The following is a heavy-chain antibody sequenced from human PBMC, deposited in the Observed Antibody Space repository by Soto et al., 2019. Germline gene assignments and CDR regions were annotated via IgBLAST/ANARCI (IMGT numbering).Heavy chain of an antibody. Sequence: QVQLVESGGGVVQPGRSLRLSCAASGFTFSSYGMHWVRQAPGKGLEWVAVISYDGSNKYYADSVKGRFTISRDNSKNTLYLHMNSLRAEDTAVYYCAKEIRMVVTYYYYGMDVWGQGTTVTVSS. CDR2: ISYDGSNK. J-gene: IGHJ6*02. D-gene: IGHD2-15*01. V-gene: IGHV3-30*18. CDR3: AKEIRMVVTYYYYGMDV. CDR1: GFTFSSYG.